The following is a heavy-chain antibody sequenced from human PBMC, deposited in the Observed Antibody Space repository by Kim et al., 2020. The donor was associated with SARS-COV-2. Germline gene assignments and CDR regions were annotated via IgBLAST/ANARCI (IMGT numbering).Heavy chain of an antibody. CDR1: GYSFTSYW. V-gene: IGHV5-10-1*01. CDR2: IDPSDSYT. J-gene: IGHJ6*02. D-gene: IGHD6-13*01. Sequence: GESLKISCKGSGYSFTSYWISWVRQMPGKGLEWMGRIDPSDSYTNYSPSFQGHVTISADKSISTAYLQWSSLKASDTAMYYCARDGGAAAGTSYYYGMDVWGQGTTVTVSS. CDR3: ARDGGAAAGTSYYYGMDV.